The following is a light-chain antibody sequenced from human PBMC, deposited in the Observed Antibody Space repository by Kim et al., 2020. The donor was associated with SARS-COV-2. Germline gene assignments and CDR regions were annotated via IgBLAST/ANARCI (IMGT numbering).Light chain of an antibody. Sequence: LSASVGDRVTITCRASQSIDTWLAWYQQKPGKAPQLLIYDASSLHSDVPSRFSGSGSGTEFTLTISSLQRDDFATYYCQHYSSKTFGQGTKVDIK. CDR1: QSIDTW. V-gene: IGKV1-5*01. J-gene: IGKJ1*01. CDR3: QHYSSKT. CDR2: DAS.